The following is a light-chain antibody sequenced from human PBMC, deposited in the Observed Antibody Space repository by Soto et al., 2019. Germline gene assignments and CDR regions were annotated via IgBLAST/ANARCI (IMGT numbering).Light chain of an antibody. V-gene: IGKV3-20*01. CDR2: DAS. CDR3: QQYGSSPPWT. CDR1: QSVSSSY. J-gene: IGKJ1*01. Sequence: EIVLTQSPGTLSLSPGERATLSCRASQSVSSSYLAWYQQKPGQAPRLLIYDASSRATGIPDRFSGSGSGTAFTLTIIRLEPEDFAVYYCQQYGSSPPWTFGQGTKVEIK.